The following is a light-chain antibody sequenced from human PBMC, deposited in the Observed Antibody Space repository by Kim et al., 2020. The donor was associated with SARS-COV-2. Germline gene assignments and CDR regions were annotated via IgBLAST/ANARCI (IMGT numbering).Light chain of an antibody. V-gene: IGKV3-20*01. J-gene: IGKJ1*01. CDR2: GAS. CDR3: LQYSRSPRT. CDR1: QSLVSPY. Sequence: DIVLTQSPGTLSLFPGERATLSCRASQSLVSPYLAWYQHKIGQGPRLLIYGASNRATGIPDRFSGSGSGSVFTLTISRLESEDFAVYYCLQYSRSPRTFRQGTKVEIK.